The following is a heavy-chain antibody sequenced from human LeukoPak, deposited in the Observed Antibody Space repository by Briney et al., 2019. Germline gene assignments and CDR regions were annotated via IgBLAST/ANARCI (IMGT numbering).Heavy chain of an antibody. CDR2: ISYDRSNK. CDR3: AKTMTGYVWGSPNY. D-gene: IGHD3-16*01. Sequence: PGGSLRLSCAASGFTFSSYGMHWVRQAPGKGLEWVAVISYDRSNKYYADSVKGRFTISRDNSKNTLYLQMNSLRAEDTAVYYCAKTMTGYVWGSPNYWGQGTLVTVSS. CDR1: GFTFSSYG. V-gene: IGHV3-30*18. J-gene: IGHJ4*02.